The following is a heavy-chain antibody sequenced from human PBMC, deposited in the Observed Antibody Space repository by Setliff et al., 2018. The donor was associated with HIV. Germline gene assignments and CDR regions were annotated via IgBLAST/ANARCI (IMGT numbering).Heavy chain of an antibody. J-gene: IGHJ6*03. D-gene: IGHD7-27*01. Sequence: PSETLSLTCTVSGGSISRGSYYWSWIRQPAGKGLEWIGRIYTNGNTNYNPSLKSRVSMSVDTSKNQFYLHLSSVTAADTAVYYCARVSPLTHYYYMDMWGKGTTVTVSS. V-gene: IGHV4-61*02. CDR3: ARVSPLTHYYYMDM. CDR2: IYTNGNT. CDR1: GGSISRGSYY.